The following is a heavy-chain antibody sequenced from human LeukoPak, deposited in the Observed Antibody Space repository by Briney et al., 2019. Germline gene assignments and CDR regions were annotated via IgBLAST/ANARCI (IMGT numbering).Heavy chain of an antibody. CDR3: ARSPESGGNVFGI. Sequence: GGSLSLSRVGSGIPLSRYLMNLGRRAPGKGLGVVGRKRNKANRNPPHKTPSAKGRLTPSSHDSKKLVSLHLNSLKLEDTAVYYSARSPESGGNVFGIWGQGTMVTVSS. CDR2: KRNKANRNPP. J-gene: IGHJ3*02. V-gene: IGHV3-72*01. D-gene: IGHD3-16*01. CDR1: GIPLSRYL.